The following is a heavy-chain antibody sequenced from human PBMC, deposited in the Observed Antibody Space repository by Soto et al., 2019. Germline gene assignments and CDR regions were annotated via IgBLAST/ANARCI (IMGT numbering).Heavy chain of an antibody. J-gene: IGHJ3*02. D-gene: IGHD3-16*02. V-gene: IGHV3-48*03. Sequence: PGGSLRLSCAASGFTFSSYEMNWVRQAPGKGLEWVSYISSSGSTIYYADSVKGRFTISRDNAKNSLYLQMNSLRAEDTAVYYCAGGSGELSSPGAFDIWGQGTMVTVSS. CDR1: GFTFSSYE. CDR3: AGGSGELSSPGAFDI. CDR2: ISSSGSTI.